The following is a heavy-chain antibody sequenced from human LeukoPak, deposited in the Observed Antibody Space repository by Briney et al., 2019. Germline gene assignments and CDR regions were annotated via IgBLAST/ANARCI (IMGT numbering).Heavy chain of an antibody. D-gene: IGHD2-15*01. Sequence: PSETLSLTCTVSGGSISSGSYYWSWIRQPAGKGLEWIGRISTSGSTNYNPSLKSRVTMSVDTSKNQLSLMLSSVTAADTAVYYCTRGGGYFDYWGQGTLVTVSS. CDR3: TRGGGYFDY. CDR2: ISTSGST. J-gene: IGHJ4*02. V-gene: IGHV4-61*02. CDR1: GGSISSGSYY.